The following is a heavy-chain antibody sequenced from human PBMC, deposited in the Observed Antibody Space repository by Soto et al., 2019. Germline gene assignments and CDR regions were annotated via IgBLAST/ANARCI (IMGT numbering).Heavy chain of an antibody. CDR2: IYSGGNR. CDR1: GIAVSTNF. D-gene: IGHD2-2*01. Sequence: PGGSLRLSCAASGIAVSTNFMAWVRQAPGKGLEWVSVIYSGGNRYYADSVKGRFTISRDNSKNTLHLQMDSLRAGDTAVYYCARGNCTSINCFTLDYWGQGTLVTVSS. CDR3: ARGNCTSINCFTLDY. V-gene: IGHV3-66*01. J-gene: IGHJ4*02.